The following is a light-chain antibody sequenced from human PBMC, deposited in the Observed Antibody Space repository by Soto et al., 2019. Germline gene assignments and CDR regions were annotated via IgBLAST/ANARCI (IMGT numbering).Light chain of an antibody. CDR1: QSVSSK. CDR3: QQYNNWPPGT. CDR2: GAS. J-gene: IGKJ1*01. Sequence: EIVMTQSPATLSVSPGEGATLSCRASQSVSSKLAWYQQKPGQAPRLLIYGASTRATGIPVRFSRSGSGTEFTLTISSLQSEDFAVYYCQQYNNWPPGTFGQGTKVDIK. V-gene: IGKV3-15*01.